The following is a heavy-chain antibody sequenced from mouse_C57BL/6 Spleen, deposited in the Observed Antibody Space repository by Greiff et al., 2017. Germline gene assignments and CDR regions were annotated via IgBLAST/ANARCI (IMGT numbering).Heavy chain of an antibody. CDR2: IYPRDGST. J-gene: IGHJ2*01. CDR1: GYTFTDHT. D-gene: IGHD2-3*01. Sequence: VKLVESDAELVKPGASVKISCKVSGYTFTDHTIHWMKQRPEQGLEWIGYIYPRDGSTKYNEKFKGKATLTADKSSSTAYMQLNSLTSEDSAVYFCARRGYDGYYFDYWGQGTTLTVSS. CDR3: ARRGYDGYYFDY. V-gene: IGHV1-78*01.